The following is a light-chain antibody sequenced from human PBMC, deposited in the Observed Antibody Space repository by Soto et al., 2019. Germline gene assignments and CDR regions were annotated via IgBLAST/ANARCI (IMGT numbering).Light chain of an antibody. Sequence: QLVVTQSPSASASLGASVKLTCTLSSGHSSYAIAWHQQQPEKGPRYLMKLNSDGSHSKGDGIPDRFSGSTSGAERYLTITSLQSEDEADYYCQTWGAGSVVLGGGTQLTVL. CDR2: LNSDGSH. V-gene: IGLV4-69*01. CDR3: QTWGAGSVV. CDR1: SGHSSYA. J-gene: IGLJ2*01.